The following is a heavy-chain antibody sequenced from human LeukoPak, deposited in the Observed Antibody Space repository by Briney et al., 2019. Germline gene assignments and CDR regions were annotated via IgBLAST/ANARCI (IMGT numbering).Heavy chain of an antibody. Sequence: SETLSLTCTVSGGSISSYYWSWIRQPPGKGLEWIGYIYYNGTTKYNPSLKSRVTMSMDTSKNQFSLRLNSVTAADTALYFCAREEQSVGPYFDYWGQGILVTVSS. CDR3: AREEQSVGPYFDY. CDR2: IYYNGTT. V-gene: IGHV4-59*01. D-gene: IGHD3-10*01. J-gene: IGHJ4*02. CDR1: GGSISSYY.